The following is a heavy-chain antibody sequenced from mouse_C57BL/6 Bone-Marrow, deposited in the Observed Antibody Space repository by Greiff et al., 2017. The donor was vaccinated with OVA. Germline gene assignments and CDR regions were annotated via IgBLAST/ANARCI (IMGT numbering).Heavy chain of an antibody. CDR3: ARQPGLGRAFDY. J-gene: IGHJ2*01. Sequence: VQLQQSGAELVKPGASVKLSCKASGYTFTSYWMHWVKQRPGQGLEWIGMIHPNSGSTNYNEKFKSKATLTVDKSSSTAYMQLSSLTSEDSAVYYCARQPGLGRAFDYWGQGTTLTVSS. CDR2: IHPNSGST. D-gene: IGHD3-3*01. V-gene: IGHV1-64*01. CDR1: GYTFTSYW.